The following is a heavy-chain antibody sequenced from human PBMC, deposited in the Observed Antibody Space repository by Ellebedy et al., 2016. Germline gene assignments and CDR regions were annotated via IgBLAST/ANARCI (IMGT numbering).Heavy chain of an antibody. CDR1: GGSISSGDYY. CDR2: IYYSGST. D-gene: IGHD3-16*01. CDR3: AGGGYYYYYYMDV. Sequence: SETLSLXCTVSGGSISSGDYYWSWIRQPPGKGLEWIGYIYYSGSTYYNPSLKSRVTISVDTSKNQFSLKLSSVTAADTAVYYWAGGGYYYYYYMDVWGKGTTVTVSS. J-gene: IGHJ6*03. V-gene: IGHV4-30-4*01.